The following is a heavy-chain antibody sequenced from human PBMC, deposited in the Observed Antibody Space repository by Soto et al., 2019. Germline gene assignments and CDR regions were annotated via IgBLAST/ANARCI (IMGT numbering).Heavy chain of an antibody. CDR3: AHSVSSSWYFLGWFDP. Sequence: QITLKESGPTLVKPTQTLTLTCTFSGFSLSTSGVGVGWIRQPPGKALEWLALIYWNDDKRYSPSLKSRLTITKDTSKNQVVLTMTNMDPVDTATYYCAHSVSSSWYFLGWFDPWGQGTLVTVSS. CDR1: GFSLSTSGVG. D-gene: IGHD6-13*01. CDR2: IYWNDDK. V-gene: IGHV2-5*01. J-gene: IGHJ5*02.